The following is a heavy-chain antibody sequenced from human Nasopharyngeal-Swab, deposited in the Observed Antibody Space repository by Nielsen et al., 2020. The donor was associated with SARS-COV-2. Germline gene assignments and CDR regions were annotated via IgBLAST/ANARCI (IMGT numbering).Heavy chain of an antibody. J-gene: IGHJ6*02. Sequence: WISQPPGKGLEWIGYIYYSGSTNYNPSLKSRVTISVDTSKNQFSLKLGSVTAADTAVYYCAIVGGGSYYYGMDVWGQGTTVTVSS. V-gene: IGHV4-59*01. CDR2: IYYSGST. D-gene: IGHD4-23*01. CDR3: AIVGGGSYYYGMDV.